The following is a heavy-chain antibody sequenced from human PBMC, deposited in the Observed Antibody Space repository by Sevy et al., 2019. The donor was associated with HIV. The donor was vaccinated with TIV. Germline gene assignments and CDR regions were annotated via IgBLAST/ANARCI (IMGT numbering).Heavy chain of an antibody. V-gene: IGHV3-15*07. CDR1: GFTFNDAW. D-gene: IGHD3-3*01. CDR2: VKGKVDGGTT. J-gene: IGHJ6*02. Sequence: GGSLRLSCAASGFTFNDAWMNWVRQAPGKGLEWVGRVKGKVDGGTTDYAAHVKGRFTILRDDSKNTLYLQMNSMKTEDAAVYYCTTEGIKIFGGGMDVWGQGTTVTVSS. CDR3: TTEGIKIFGGGMDV.